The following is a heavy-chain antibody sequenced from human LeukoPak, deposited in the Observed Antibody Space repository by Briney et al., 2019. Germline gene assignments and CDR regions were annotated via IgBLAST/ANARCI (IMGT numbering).Heavy chain of an antibody. CDR3: AGQGGGIAVAGTSSH. CDR2: IYHSGST. V-gene: IGHV4-38-2*01. CDR1: GYSISSGYY. J-gene: IGHJ4*02. D-gene: IGHD6-19*01. Sequence: PSETLSLTCAVSGYSISSGYYWGWIRQPPGKGLEWIGSIYHSGSTYYNPSLKSRVTISVNTSKNHFCLTLSSVPAAGPAVYYGAGQGGGIAVAGTSSHWGQGTLVTVSS.